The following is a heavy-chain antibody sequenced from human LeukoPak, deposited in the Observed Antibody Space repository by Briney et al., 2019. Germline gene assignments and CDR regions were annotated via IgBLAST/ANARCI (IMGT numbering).Heavy chain of an antibody. CDR1: GYTLTELS. J-gene: IGHJ4*02. CDR3: ATVTRYYYDSSGYYYY. CDR2: FDPEDGET. Sequence: ASVKVSCKVSGYTLTELSMHWVRQAPGKGLEWMGGFDPEDGETIYAQKFQGRVTMTEDTSTDTAYMELSSLRSEGTAVYYCATVTRYYYDSSGYYYYWGQGTLVTVSS. V-gene: IGHV1-24*01. D-gene: IGHD3-22*01.